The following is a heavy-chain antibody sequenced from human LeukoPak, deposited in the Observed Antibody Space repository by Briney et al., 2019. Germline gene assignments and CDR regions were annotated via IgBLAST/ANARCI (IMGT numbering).Heavy chain of an antibody. Sequence: ASVKVSCKASGGTFSSYAISWVRQAPGQGLEWMGGIIPIFGTANYAQKFQGRVTITADKSTSTAYMELSSLRSEDTAVYYCARGEHYGSPEERFDPWGQGTLVTVSS. D-gene: IGHD3-10*01. CDR1: GGTFSSYA. CDR2: IIPIFGTA. CDR3: ARGEHYGSPEERFDP. V-gene: IGHV1-69*06. J-gene: IGHJ5*02.